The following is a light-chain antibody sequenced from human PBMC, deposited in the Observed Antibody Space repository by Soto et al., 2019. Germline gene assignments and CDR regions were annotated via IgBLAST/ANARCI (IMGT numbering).Light chain of an antibody. Sequence: EIVMTQSPATLSVSPGERATLSCRASQSITSTYFAWYQQKPGQVPRLLIYDASTSVTGIPARFSGSGSGTDFTLTISSLTSEDFAVYYCQQYSSWPPTFGPGTKVDF. CDR3: QQYSSWPPT. CDR2: DAS. CDR1: QSITSTY. V-gene: IGKV3-15*01. J-gene: IGKJ3*01.